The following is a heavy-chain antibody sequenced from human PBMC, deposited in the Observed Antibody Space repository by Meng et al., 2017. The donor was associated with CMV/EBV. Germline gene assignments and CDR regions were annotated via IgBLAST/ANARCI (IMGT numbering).Heavy chain of an antibody. D-gene: IGHD5-18*01. V-gene: IGHV3-30*18. CDR2: ISYDGSNK. Sequence: TFSSYGMHWVSQAQGKGLEWVAVISYDGSNKYYADSVKGRFTISRDNSKNTLYLQMNSLRAEDTAVYYCAKDLIRGYSYGSFWYFDLWGRGTLVTVSS. J-gene: IGHJ2*01. CDR3: AKDLIRGYSYGSFWYFDL. CDR1: TFSSYG.